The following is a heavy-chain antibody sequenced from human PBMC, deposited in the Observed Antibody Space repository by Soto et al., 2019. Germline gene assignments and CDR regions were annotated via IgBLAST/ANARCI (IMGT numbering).Heavy chain of an antibody. CDR2: IYHSGST. Sequence: PSETLSLACAVSGYSISSGYYWGCIRQPPGKGLEWIGSIYHSGSTYYNPSLKSRVTISVDTSKNQFSLKLSSVTAADTAVYYCARGFTMIVVADDAFDIWGQGTMVTVSS. CDR1: GYSISSGYY. J-gene: IGHJ3*02. V-gene: IGHV4-38-2*01. CDR3: ARGFTMIVVADDAFDI. D-gene: IGHD3-22*01.